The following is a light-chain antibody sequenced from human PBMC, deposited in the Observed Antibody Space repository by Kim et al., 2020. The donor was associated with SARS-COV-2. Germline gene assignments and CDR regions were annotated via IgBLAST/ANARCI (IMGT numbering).Light chain of an antibody. CDR2: AAS. CDR1: QNINSY. Sequence: DIQMTQSPSSLAASVGDRVTITCRASQNINSYLNWYQQKPGKAPKHLIYAASTLQSGVPSRFSGSGSGTDFTLTINSLQTEDFATYYCRQRHTAPLLTFGGGTKVDIK. J-gene: IGKJ4*01. CDR3: RQRHTAPLLT. V-gene: IGKV1-39*01.